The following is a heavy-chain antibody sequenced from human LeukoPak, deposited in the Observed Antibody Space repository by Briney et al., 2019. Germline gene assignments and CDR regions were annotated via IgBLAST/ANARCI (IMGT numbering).Heavy chain of an antibody. D-gene: IGHD6-13*01. CDR1: GGSISSYY. Sequence: SETLSLTCTVSGGSISSYYWGWIRQPPGKGLEWIGSIYYSGSTYYNPSLKGRVTISVDTSKNQFSLKLSSVTAADTAVYYCARPYIAAAGGAFDIWGQGTMVTVSS. CDR2: IYYSGST. V-gene: IGHV4-39*01. J-gene: IGHJ3*02. CDR3: ARPYIAAAGGAFDI.